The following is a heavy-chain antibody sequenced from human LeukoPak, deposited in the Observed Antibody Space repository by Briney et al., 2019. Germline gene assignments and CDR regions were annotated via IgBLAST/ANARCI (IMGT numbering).Heavy chain of an antibody. D-gene: IGHD2-2*01. CDR2: ISGSGGST. V-gene: IGHV3-23*01. CDR1: GFTFSSYA. Sequence: GGSLRLSCAASGFTFSSYAMSWVRQAPGKGLEWVSAISGSGGSTYYADSVKGRFTISRDNSKNTLYLQMNSLRAEDTAVYYCAKFSSGIVVVPGGVSHYFDYWGQGTLVTVSS. J-gene: IGHJ4*02. CDR3: AKFSSGIVVVPGGVSHYFDY.